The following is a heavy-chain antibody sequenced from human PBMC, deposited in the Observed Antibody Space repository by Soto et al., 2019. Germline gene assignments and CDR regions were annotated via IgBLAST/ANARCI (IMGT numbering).Heavy chain of an antibody. Sequence: PSETLSLTCTVSGGSICSYYWSWIRQPPGKGLEWIGYIYYSGSTNYNPSLKSRVTISVDTSKNQFSLKLSSVTAADTAVYYCARVPGPWGQGTLVTVSS. J-gene: IGHJ5*02. CDR1: GGSICSYY. CDR2: IYYSGST. CDR3: ARVPGP. V-gene: IGHV4-59*12. D-gene: IGHD3-10*01.